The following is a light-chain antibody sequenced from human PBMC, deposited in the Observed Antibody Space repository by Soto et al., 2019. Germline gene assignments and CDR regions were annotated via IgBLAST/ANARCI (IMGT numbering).Light chain of an antibody. CDR1: QSLTSRS. CDR3: HQYGSLPRT. CDR2: GAS. Sequence: ELVLTQSPGTLSLSPGERATLSCRATQSLTSRSLAWYQQKIGQAPRLLIYGASIRATGISARFSGSGSGTDFTPPISRLEPEDFAVYYCHQYGSLPRTFGQGTKVEMK. V-gene: IGKV3-20*01. J-gene: IGKJ1*01.